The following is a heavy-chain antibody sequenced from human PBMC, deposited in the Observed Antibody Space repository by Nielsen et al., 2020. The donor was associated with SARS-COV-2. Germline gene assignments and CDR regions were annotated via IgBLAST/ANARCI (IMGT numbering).Heavy chain of an antibody. CDR2: IYYSGST. D-gene: IGHD4-17*01. CDR1: GGSISSYY. J-gene: IGHJ6*02. CDR3: ASGAYGDYERMDV. V-gene: IGHV4-59*13. Sequence: SETLSLTCTVSGGSISSYYWSWIRQPPGKGLEWIGYIYYSGSTNYNPSLKSRVTISVDTSKNQFSLKLRFVTAADTAVYYCASGAYGDYERMDVWGQGTSATVSS.